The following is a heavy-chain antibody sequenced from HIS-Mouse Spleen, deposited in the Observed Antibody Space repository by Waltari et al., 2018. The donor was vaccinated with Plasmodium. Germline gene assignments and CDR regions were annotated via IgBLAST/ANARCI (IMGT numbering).Heavy chain of an antibody. D-gene: IGHD3-3*01. CDR2: INHSGST. J-gene: IGHJ2*01. CDR1: GGSFSGYY. V-gene: IGHV4-34*01. Sequence: QVQLQQWGAGLLKPSETLSLTCAVYGGSFSGYYWSWIRQPPGKGLAWIGEINHSGSTNYDPSLKSRVTISVDTSKNQFSLKLSSVTAADTAVYYCARVTSSGVYWYFDLWGRGTLVTVSS. CDR3: ARVTSSGVYWYFDL.